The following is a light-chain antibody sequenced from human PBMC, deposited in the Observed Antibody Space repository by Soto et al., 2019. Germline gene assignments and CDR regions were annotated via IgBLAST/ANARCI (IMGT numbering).Light chain of an antibody. Sequence: EIVLTQSPGTLSLSPGERSTLSCRASQSVTSNYLAWYQQKPGQTPRLLIYGASSRATGIPDRFSGSGSVTDFTLTITRLEPEDFAVYYCQQYSNSLSAFGQGTKVDIK. CDR3: QQYSNSLSA. V-gene: IGKV3-20*01. CDR1: QSVTSNY. J-gene: IGKJ1*01. CDR2: GAS.